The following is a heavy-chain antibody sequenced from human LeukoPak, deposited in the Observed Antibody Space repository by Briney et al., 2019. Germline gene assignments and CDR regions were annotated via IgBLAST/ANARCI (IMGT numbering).Heavy chain of an antibody. CDR2: ISSSSTI. J-gene: IGHJ4*02. V-gene: IGHV3-48*01. CDR3: ARDWSMDY. Sequence: GGSLRLSCAASGFTFSSYSMNWVRQAPGKGLEWVSYISSSSTINYADSVRGRFTISRDNAKNSLYLQMNSLRVEDTALYYCARDWSMDYWGQGTLVTVSS. CDR1: GFTFSSYS.